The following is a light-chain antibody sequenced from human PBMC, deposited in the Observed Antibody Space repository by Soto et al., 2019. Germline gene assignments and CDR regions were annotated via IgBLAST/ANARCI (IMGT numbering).Light chain of an antibody. CDR3: QQYNNWHAIT. Sequence: EIVMTQSPATLSVSPGERATLSCRAGQSVSSNLAWCQQKPGQAPRLLIYGASTRATGIPARFSGSGSGTEFTLTISSLQSEDFAVYYCQQYNNWHAITCGQGTRLDI. CDR2: GAS. V-gene: IGKV3D-15*01. J-gene: IGKJ5*01. CDR1: QSVSSN.